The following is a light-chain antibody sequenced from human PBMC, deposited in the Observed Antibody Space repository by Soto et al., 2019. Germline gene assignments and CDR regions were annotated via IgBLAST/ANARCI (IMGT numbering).Light chain of an antibody. CDR3: GTWDSSLSAGGV. Sequence: QSVLTQPPSVSAAPGQKVTISCSGSSSNIGYNYVSWYQQLPGTAPKLLIYENNKRPSGIPDRFSGSKSGTSATLGITGLQTGDEADYYCGTWDSSLSAGGVFGGGTKLTVL. J-gene: IGLJ2*01. CDR2: ENN. V-gene: IGLV1-51*02. CDR1: SSNIGYNY.